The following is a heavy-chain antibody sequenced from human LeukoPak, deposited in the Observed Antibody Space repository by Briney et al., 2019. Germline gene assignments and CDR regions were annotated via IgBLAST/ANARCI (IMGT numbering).Heavy chain of an antibody. CDR1: GYTFTSYY. CDR2: INPNSGGT. CDR3: ARDGLTFXGAKGYSDY. D-gene: IGHD4/OR15-4a*01. J-gene: IGHJ4*02. V-gene: IGHV1-2*02. Sequence: ASVKVSCKASGYTFTSYYMHWVRQAPGQGLEWMGWINPNSGGTNYAQKFQGRVTMTRDTSISTAYMELSRLRSDDTAVYYCARDGLTFXGAKGYSDYWGQGTLVTVS.